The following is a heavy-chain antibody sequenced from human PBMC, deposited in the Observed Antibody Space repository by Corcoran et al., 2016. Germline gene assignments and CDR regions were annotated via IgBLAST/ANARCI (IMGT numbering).Heavy chain of an antibody. Sequence: QVQLVQSGAEVKKPGSSVKVSCKASGGTFRSYAISWVRQAPGQGLEWMGGIIPIFGTANYAQKFQGRVTITADKSTSTAYMELSSLRSEDTAVYYCAREILTGSTWGKHRESYGMDVWGQGTTVTVSS. V-gene: IGHV1-69*06. CDR3: AREILTGSTWGKHRESYGMDV. CDR1: GGTFRSYA. CDR2: IIPIFGTA. J-gene: IGHJ6*02. D-gene: IGHD3-9*01.